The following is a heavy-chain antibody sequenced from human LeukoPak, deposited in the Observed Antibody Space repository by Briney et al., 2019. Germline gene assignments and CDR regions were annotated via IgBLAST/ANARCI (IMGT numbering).Heavy chain of an antibody. CDR2: IYYSGST. Sequence: SETLSLTCAVYGGSFSGYYWSWIRQPPGKGLEWIGYIYYSGSTNYNPSLKSRVTISVDTSKNQFSLKLSSVTAADTAVYYCARLGANWGHYHYYGMDVWGQGTTVTVSS. CDR3: ARLGANWGHYHYYGMDV. J-gene: IGHJ6*02. V-gene: IGHV4-59*08. CDR1: GGSFSGYY. D-gene: IGHD7-27*01.